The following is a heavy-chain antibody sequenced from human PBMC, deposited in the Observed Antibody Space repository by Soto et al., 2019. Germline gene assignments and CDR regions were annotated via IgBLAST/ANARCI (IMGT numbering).Heavy chain of an antibody. Sequence: EVQLLESGGGLVQPGGSLRLSCAASGFAFSSYAMNWVRQAPGKGLEWVSAICASGDCTYYADSVKGRFTISRDNSKNTLSLHADSPRAEDTAIYYCTKGDYPTFGHYYTLDVWGRGTTVTVSS. J-gene: IGHJ6*02. CDR3: TKGDYPTFGHYYTLDV. CDR2: ICASGDCT. D-gene: IGHD5-12*01. V-gene: IGHV3-23*01. CDR1: GFAFSSYA.